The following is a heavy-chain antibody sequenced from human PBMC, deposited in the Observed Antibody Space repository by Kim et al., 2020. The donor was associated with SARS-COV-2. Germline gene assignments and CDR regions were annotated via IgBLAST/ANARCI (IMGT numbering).Heavy chain of an antibody. J-gene: IGHJ4*01. CDR1: GFTLSSYG. CDR3: GDYHGAGSDYPY. Sequence: GGTLRLSCAASGFTLSSYGMTWVRQTPGKGLEWVSSFTRDGNTYYADSLKGRFTISRDTSQNMLYLQMHSLRAEDTAVYYCGDYHGAGSDYPYCGHGTLV. V-gene: IGHV3-23*01. CDR2: FTRDGNT. D-gene: IGHD3-10*01.